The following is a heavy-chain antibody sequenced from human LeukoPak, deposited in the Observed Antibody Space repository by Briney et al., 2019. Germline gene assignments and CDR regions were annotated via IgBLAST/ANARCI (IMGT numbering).Heavy chain of an antibody. V-gene: IGHV4-30-2*01. CDR2: IYHSGST. J-gene: IGHJ4*02. CDR1: GDSISSGGYS. CDR3: AGGKHSSSWSYYFDY. Sequence: TSETLSLTCAVSGDSISSGGYSWSWIRQPPGKGLEWIGYIYHSGSTYYNPSLKSRVTISVDRSKNQFSLKLSSVTAADTAVYYCAGGKHSSSWSYYFDYWGQGTLVTVSS. D-gene: IGHD6-13*01.